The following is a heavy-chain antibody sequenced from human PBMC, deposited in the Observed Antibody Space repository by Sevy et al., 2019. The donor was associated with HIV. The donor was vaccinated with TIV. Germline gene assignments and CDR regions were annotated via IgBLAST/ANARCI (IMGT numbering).Heavy chain of an antibody. J-gene: IGHJ4*02. CDR1: GGTFRSYA. V-gene: IGHV1-69*13. CDR3: ARSISWYASFDY. D-gene: IGHD6-13*01. Sequence: ASVKVSCKASGGTFRSYAISWVRQAPGQGLEWMGGIIPMFGSANDVQKFQGRVTITADESTSTAYMELSSLRSEDTAVYYCARSISWYASFDYWGQGTLVTVSS. CDR2: IIPMFGSA.